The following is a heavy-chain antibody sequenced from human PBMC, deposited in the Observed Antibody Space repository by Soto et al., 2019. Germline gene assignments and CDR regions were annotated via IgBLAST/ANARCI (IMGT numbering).Heavy chain of an antibody. Sequence: NPSETLSLTCAVSGGSISSSNWWSWVRQPPGKGLEWIGEIYHSGSTNYNPSLKSRVTISVDKSKNQFSLKLSSVTAADTAVYYCARHDSSSSGAYYYYYYGMDVWGQGTTVTVSS. CDR1: GGSISSSNW. CDR3: ARHDSSSSGAYYYYYYGMDV. J-gene: IGHJ6*02. D-gene: IGHD6-6*01. V-gene: IGHV4-4*02. CDR2: IYHSGST.